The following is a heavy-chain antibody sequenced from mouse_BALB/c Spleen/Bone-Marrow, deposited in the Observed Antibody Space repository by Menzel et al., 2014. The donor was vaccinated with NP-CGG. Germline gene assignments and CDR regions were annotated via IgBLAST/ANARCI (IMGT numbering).Heavy chain of an antibody. V-gene: IGHV1S137*01. CDR3: ASGNYYDAMDY. J-gene: IGHJ4*01. CDR2: ISTYYGDA. Sequence: VMLVESGAELVRPGVSVKISCKVSGYTFTDYAMHWVKQSHAKSLEWIGVISTYYGDASYNQKFKGKATMTVDKSSSTAYMELARLTSEDSAIYYCASGNYYDAMDYWGQGTSVTVSA. CDR1: GYTFTDYA. D-gene: IGHD2-1*01.